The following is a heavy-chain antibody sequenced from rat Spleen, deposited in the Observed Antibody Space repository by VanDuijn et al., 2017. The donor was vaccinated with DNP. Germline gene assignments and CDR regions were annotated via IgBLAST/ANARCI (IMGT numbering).Heavy chain of an antibody. CDR1: GFNFNDYW. CDR2: INKDSNTI. CDR3: ARVGFHGGAMDA. D-gene: IGHD1-6*01. J-gene: IGHJ4*01. Sequence: EVKLVESGGGLVQPGRSLKLSCAASGFNFNDYWMGWVRQAPGKGLEWIGEINKDSNTINYTPSLKDKFTISRDNAQNTLYLQMSKLGSEDTAIYYCARVGFHGGAMDAWGQGTSVTVSS. V-gene: IGHV4-2*01.